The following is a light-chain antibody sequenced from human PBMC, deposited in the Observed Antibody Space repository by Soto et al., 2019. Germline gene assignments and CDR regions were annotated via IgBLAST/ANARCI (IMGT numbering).Light chain of an antibody. CDR2: GTS. CDR1: QSVGRN. CDR3: QQYNKWPYT. J-gene: IGKJ2*01. Sequence: EIVMTQSPVALSVASGESAALSCRASQSVGRNFAWYQQRPGQAPRVLIYGTSTRATGVPARFSGSGSGTDFTLTISSLQFEDFAVYYCQQYNKWPYTFGQGTRLEIK. V-gene: IGKV3-15*01.